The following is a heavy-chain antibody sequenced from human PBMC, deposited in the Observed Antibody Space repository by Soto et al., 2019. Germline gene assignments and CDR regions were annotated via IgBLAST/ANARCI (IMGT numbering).Heavy chain of an antibody. CDR3: AKPTGYSGYDDAFDI. CDR1: GFTFSSYA. V-gene: IGHV3-23*01. J-gene: IGHJ3*02. CDR2: ISGSGGST. D-gene: IGHD5-12*01. Sequence: GGSLRLSCAASGFTFSSYAMSWVRQAPGKGLEWVSAISGSGGSTYYADSVKGRFTIARDNSKNTLYLQMNSLRAEDAAVYYCAKPTGYSGYDDAFDIWGQGTMVTVSS.